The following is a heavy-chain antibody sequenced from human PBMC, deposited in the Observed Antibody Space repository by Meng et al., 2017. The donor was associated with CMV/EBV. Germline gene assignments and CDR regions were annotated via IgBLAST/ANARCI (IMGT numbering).Heavy chain of an antibody. J-gene: IGHJ5*02. Sequence: VQLGQSGAVVEKPGASVKVSCKASCYTFTSYGISWVRPSPGQVLEWMGWISVYNGNTNYEQKLQGRVTMTTDTSTSTAYMELRSLRSDDTAVYYCARNYYGSGSWFDPWGQGTLVTVSS. CDR2: ISVYNGNT. V-gene: IGHV1-18*01. CDR3: ARNYYGSGSWFDP. D-gene: IGHD3-10*01. CDR1: CYTFTSYG.